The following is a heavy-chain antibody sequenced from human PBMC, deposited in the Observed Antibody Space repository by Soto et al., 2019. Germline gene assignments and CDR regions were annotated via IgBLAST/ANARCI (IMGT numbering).Heavy chain of an antibody. D-gene: IGHD2-2*01. CDR3: ARAQPGVKGAFDP. CDR1: GFTVSGTY. V-gene: IGHV3-53*01. J-gene: IGHJ5*02. Sequence: PCGSLRLSCAASGFTVSGTYMTWVRQAPGKGLECVSVIYGSGGTNYADSVKGRFTISRDGSHNTLYLQMNGLRADDTAVYYCARAQPGVKGAFDPWGQGTLVTVSS. CDR2: IYGSGGT.